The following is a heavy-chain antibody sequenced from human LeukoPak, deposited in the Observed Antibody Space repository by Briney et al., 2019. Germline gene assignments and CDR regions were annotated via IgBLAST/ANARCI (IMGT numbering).Heavy chain of an antibody. Sequence: PSETLPLTCAVYGGSFSGYYWSWIRQPPGKGLEWIGEINHSGSTNYNPSLKSRVTISVDTSKNQFSLKLSSVTAADTAVYYCATRSPLGFGENWWDAFDTWGQGTMVTVSS. V-gene: IGHV4-34*01. J-gene: IGHJ3*02. D-gene: IGHD3-10*01. CDR2: INHSGST. CDR3: ATRSPLGFGENWWDAFDT. CDR1: GGSFSGYY.